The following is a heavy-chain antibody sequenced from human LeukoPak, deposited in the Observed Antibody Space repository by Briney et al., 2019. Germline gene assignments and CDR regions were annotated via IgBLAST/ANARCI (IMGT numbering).Heavy chain of an antibody. CDR3: ARDRQYYYDSSGYFDY. V-gene: IGHV1-18*01. J-gene: IGHJ4*02. CDR1: GYTFTSYG. Sequence: GASVKVSCKASGYTFTSYGISWVRQAPGQGLEWMGWISAYNGNTNYAQKLQGRVTMTTDTSTSTAYMELRSLRSDDTAVYYCARDRQYYYDSSGYFDYWGQGTLVTVSS. D-gene: IGHD3-22*01. CDR2: ISAYNGNT.